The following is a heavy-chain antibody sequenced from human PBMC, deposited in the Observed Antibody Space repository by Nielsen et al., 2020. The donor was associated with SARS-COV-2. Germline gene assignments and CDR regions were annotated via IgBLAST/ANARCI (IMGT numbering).Heavy chain of an antibody. CDR2: ISGSGGST. J-gene: IGHJ3*01. D-gene: IGHD3-22*01. V-gene: IGHV3-23*01. Sequence: WIRQPPGKGLEWVSAISGSGGSTYYADSVKGRFTISRDNSKNTLYLQMNSLRAEDTAVYYCARGSDYYDSSGLVWGQGTMVTVSS. CDR3: ARGSDYYDSSGLV.